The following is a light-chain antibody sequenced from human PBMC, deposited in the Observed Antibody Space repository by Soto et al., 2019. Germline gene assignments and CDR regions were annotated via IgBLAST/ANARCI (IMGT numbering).Light chain of an antibody. Sequence: EIVLTQSPGTLSLSPGERATLSCRASQSVSSSYLAWYQQKPGQAPRLPFYGASSRATGIPDRFSVRGCGTDFTLTISRLETEDFAAYYCQQYGSSFTVHPGTKVDLK. V-gene: IGKV3-20*01. CDR2: GAS. J-gene: IGKJ3*01. CDR3: QQYGSSFT. CDR1: QSVSSSY.